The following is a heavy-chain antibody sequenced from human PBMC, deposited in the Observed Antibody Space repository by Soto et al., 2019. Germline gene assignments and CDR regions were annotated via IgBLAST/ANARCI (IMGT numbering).Heavy chain of an antibody. Sequence: QVQLQQWGAGLLKPSETLSLTCAVYGGSFSGYYWSWIRQPPGKGLEWIGEINHSGSTNYNPSIMSRVIRAVDTSKNQFSLKLSWVTAADTAVYYCARGKIGYCSGGSCYYYFDYWGEGTLVAVSS. J-gene: IGHJ4*02. D-gene: IGHD2-15*01. CDR1: GGSFSGYY. V-gene: IGHV4-34*01. CDR3: ARGKIGYCSGGSCYYYFDY. CDR2: INHSGST.